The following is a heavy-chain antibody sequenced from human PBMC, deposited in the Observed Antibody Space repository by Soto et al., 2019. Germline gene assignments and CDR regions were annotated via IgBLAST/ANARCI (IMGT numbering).Heavy chain of an antibody. J-gene: IGHJ4*02. CDR1: GLTVSNNY. CDR3: ARDPTVTTPTFFDS. CDR2: MYSSTSDTT. D-gene: IGHD4-17*01. V-gene: IGHV3-66*01. Sequence: EVPLVESGGGLVQPGGSLRLSCAASGLTVSNNYMSWVRQAPGKGLEWVSIMYSSTSDTTYYADSVRGRFAISRDNSKNTLYLQMNNLRADDPGSYSCARDPTVTTPTFFDSWGQGTLVTVSS.